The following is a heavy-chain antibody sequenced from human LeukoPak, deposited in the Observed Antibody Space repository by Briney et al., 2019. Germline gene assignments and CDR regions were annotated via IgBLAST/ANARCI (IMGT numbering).Heavy chain of an antibody. Sequence: AGGSLRLSCAASGFTFSDYYMSWIRQAPGKGLEWVSYISSSGSTICYADSVKGRFTISRDNAKNSLYLQMNSLRAEDTAVYYCAKDLVGTSSSRNFDYWGQGTLVTVSS. V-gene: IGHV3-11*01. CDR3: AKDLVGTSSSRNFDY. CDR2: ISSSGSTI. J-gene: IGHJ4*02. CDR1: GFTFSDYY. D-gene: IGHD6-13*01.